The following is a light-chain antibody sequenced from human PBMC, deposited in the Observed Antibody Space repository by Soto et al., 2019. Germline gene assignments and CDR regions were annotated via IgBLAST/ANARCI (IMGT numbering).Light chain of an antibody. CDR2: WAT. Sequence: DIVMTQSPDSLAVSLGGRATITCTSDQIVFSSSKNRNHLAWYQQRPGQPPKLLIYWATTRESGVPDRFSGSGSGTDFTLTVSSLQAEEVAVYYCKQYFRTPLTFGGGTKVDIK. J-gene: IGKJ4*01. CDR1: QIVFSSSKNRNH. V-gene: IGKV4-1*01. CDR3: KQYFRTPLT.